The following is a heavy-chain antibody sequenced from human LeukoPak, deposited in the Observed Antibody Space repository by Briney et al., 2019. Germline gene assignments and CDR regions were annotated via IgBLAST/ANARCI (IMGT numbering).Heavy chain of an antibody. Sequence: PSETLSLTCGVSTGSFSGHLWSWIRQPPGKGLEWIGEINKAGSTNYNPSFKSRLTLSLDTSKNQMFLNLSSVTAADTAVYYCARGQFAFDIWGQGTTVIVSS. D-gene: IGHD5-24*01. V-gene: IGHV4-34*01. J-gene: IGHJ3*02. CDR1: TGSFSGHL. CDR3: ARGQFAFDI. CDR2: INKAGST.